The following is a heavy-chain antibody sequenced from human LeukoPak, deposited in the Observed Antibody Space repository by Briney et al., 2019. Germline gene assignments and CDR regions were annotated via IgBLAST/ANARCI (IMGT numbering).Heavy chain of an antibody. D-gene: IGHD1/OR15-1a*01. J-gene: IGHJ3*02. V-gene: IGHV1-69*05. Sequence: GASVKVSCKASGGTFSSYAISWVRQAPGQGLEWMGGIIPIFGTANYAQKFQGRVTITTDESTSTAYMELSSLRSEDTAVYYCAKSSEEVLMVLEHSPDAFDIWGQGTMVTVSS. CDR1: GGTFSSYA. CDR2: IIPIFGTA. CDR3: AKSSEEVLMVLEHSPDAFDI.